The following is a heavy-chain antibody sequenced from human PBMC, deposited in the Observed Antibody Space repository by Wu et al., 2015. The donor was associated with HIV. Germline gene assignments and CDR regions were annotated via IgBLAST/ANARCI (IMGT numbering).Heavy chain of an antibody. Sequence: QVQLVQSGAEVKKPGSSVKVSCKASGGTFSSYAISWVRQAPGQGLEWMGRIIPIFGTANYAQKFQGRVTITADESTSTAYMELSSLRSEDTAVYYCARDLTSIIDRFDYDSSGYYPGNAFDIWGQGDNGHRLF. CDR3: ARDLTSIIDRFDYDSSGYYPGNAFDI. V-gene: IGHV1-69*13. CDR2: IIPIFGTA. CDR1: GGTFSSYA. J-gene: IGHJ3*02. D-gene: IGHD3-22*01.